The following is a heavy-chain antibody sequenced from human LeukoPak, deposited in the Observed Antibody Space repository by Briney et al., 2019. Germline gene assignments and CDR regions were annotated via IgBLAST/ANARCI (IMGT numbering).Heavy chain of an antibody. CDR3: ARDPNSSYEWGPFDP. Sequence: SQTLSLTCAISGDSISSSASWNWIRQSPSRGLEWLGGTYYRSKWSNDYAESVKGRITINPDTSKNQFSLQLNSVTPEDTAVYYCARDPNSSYEWGPFDPWGQGTLVTVSS. CDR1: GDSISSSAS. J-gene: IGHJ5*02. V-gene: IGHV6-1*01. CDR2: TYYRSKWSN. D-gene: IGHD1-26*01.